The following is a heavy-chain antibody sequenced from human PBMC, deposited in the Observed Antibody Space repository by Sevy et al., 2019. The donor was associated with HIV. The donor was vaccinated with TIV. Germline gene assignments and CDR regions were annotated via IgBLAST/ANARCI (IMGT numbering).Heavy chain of an antibody. D-gene: IGHD2-15*01. CDR3: VRDGGCSSSSCLLYFDY. V-gene: IGHV3-21*01. CDR2: ISSSSNYI. J-gene: IGHJ4*02. CDR1: GFTFSKYP. Sequence: GGSLRLYCVVSGFTFSKYPMNWVRQAPGKGLEWVSSISSSSNYIYYGDSVKGRFTSSRDNAKNSLYLQMNSLRADDTAVYYCVRDGGCSSSSCLLYFDYWGQGILVTVSS.